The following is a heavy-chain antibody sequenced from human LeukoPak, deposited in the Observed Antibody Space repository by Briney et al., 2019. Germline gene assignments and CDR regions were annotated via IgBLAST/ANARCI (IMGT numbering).Heavy chain of an antibody. D-gene: IGHD3-9*01. Sequence: GASVKVSCKASGYTFTSYAMHWVRQAPGQRLEWMGWINAGNGNTKYSQKFQGRVTITRDTSASTAYMELSSLRSEDTAVYYCARSSPIFGWFDPWGQGTLVTVSS. J-gene: IGHJ5*02. V-gene: IGHV1-3*01. CDR2: INAGNGNT. CDR3: ARSSPIFGWFDP. CDR1: GYTFTSYA.